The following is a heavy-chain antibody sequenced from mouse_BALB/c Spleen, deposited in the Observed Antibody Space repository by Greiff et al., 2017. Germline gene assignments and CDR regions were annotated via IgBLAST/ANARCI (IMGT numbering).Heavy chain of an antibody. CDR3: ARLARGDYAMDY. Sequence: VQLQQSGAELVRPGVSVKISCKGSGYTFTDYAMHWVKQSHAKSLEWIGVISTYYGDASYNQKFKGKATMTVDKSSSTAYMELARLTSEESAIYYCARLARGDYAMDYWGQGTSVTVSS. V-gene: IGHV1S137*01. J-gene: IGHJ4*01. CDR2: ISTYYGDA. CDR1: GYTFTDYA.